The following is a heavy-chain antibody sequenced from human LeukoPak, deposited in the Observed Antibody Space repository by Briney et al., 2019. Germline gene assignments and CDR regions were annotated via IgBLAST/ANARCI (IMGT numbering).Heavy chain of an antibody. CDR3: TRQECSGGSCSYVDF. J-gene: IGHJ4*02. Sequence: GGSRRLSCAASGFDFSGFYVHWVRQASGRGLEWVGLVRNKPNSYTTVYAASVKGRFTISRDDSKNTAYLQMNSLKAEDTAVYYCTRQECSGGSCSYVDFWGQGTLVTVSS. D-gene: IGHD2-15*01. CDR1: GFDFSGFY. CDR2: VRNKPNSYTT. V-gene: IGHV3-73*01.